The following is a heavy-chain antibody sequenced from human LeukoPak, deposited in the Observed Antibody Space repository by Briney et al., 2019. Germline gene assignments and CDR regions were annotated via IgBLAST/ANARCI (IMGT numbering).Heavy chain of an antibody. Sequence: GGSLRLPCAASGFTFDDYAMHWVRQAPGKGLEWVSGISWNSGSIGYADSVKGRFTISRDNAKNSLYLQMNSLRAEDMALYYCAKDGTRYDSSGYYSHLDYWGQGRLVTVSS. CDR1: GFTFDDYA. V-gene: IGHV3-9*03. J-gene: IGHJ4*02. D-gene: IGHD3-22*01. CDR2: ISWNSGSI. CDR3: AKDGTRYDSSGYYSHLDY.